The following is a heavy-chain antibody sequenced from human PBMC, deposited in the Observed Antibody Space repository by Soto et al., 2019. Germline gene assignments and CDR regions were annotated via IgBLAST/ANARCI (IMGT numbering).Heavy chain of an antibody. CDR3: ARGEYGSGSYYKRYYYGMDV. V-gene: IGHV4-34*01. D-gene: IGHD3-10*01. CDR2: INHSGST. Sequence: PSETLSLTCAVYGGSFSGYYWSWIRQPPGKGLEWIGEINHSGSTNYNPSLKSRVTISVDTSKNQFSLKLSSVTAADTAVYYCARGEYGSGSYYKRYYYGMDVWGQGTTVT. J-gene: IGHJ6*02. CDR1: GGSFSGYY.